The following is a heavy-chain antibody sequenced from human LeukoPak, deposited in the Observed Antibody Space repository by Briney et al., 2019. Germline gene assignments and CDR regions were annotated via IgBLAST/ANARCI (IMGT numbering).Heavy chain of an antibody. CDR1: GFTFSSYA. V-gene: IGHV3-23*01. CDR2: ISNSGGST. CDR3: AKGRYSSSWYSDY. J-gene: IGHJ4*02. D-gene: IGHD6-13*01. Sequence: PGGSLRLSCAASGFTFSSYAMSWVRQAPGKGLEWVLVISNSGGSTYYADSVKGRFTISRDNSKNTLYLQMNSLRAEDTAVYYCAKGRYSSSWYSDYWGQGTLVTVSS.